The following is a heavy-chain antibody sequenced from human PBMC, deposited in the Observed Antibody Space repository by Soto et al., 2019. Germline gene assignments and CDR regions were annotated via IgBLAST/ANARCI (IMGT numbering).Heavy chain of an antibody. CDR1: GGSISSGGYS. CDR2: IYNSGST. J-gene: IGHJ4*02. Sequence: QLQLQESGSGLVKPSQTLSLTCAVSGGSISSGGYSWSWIRQPPGKGLEWIGYIYNSGSTYYNPSLKSRVAISVDRSKNQCSLKLSSVTAADTVVYYCASNRGGSPTIFAYWGQGTLVTVSS. D-gene: IGHD1-26*01. V-gene: IGHV4-30-2*01. CDR3: ASNRGGSPTIFAY.